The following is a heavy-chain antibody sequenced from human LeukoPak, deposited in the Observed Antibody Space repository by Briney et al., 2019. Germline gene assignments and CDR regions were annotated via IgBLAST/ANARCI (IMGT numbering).Heavy chain of an antibody. V-gene: IGHV3-30*02. D-gene: IGHD2-2*01. CDR2: IRFDGSEK. Sequence: GGSLRLSCAASGFTFSTSVMHWVRQAPGEGLEWLSFIRFDGSEKYYADSVKARFSISRDNSMNTLYLQMNSLRPEDTAVYYCAKQGLVPATAGDWGQGTLVTVSS. J-gene: IGHJ4*02. CDR3: AKQGLVPATAGD. CDR1: GFTFSTSV.